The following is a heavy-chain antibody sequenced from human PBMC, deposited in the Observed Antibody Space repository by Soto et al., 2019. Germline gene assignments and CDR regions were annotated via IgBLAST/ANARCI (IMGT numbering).Heavy chain of an antibody. Sequence: GESLKISCKGSGYSFTSYWISWVRQMPGKGLEWLVMIYPSYSYTNYSPSFQGHVTISADKSISTAYLQWSSLKASDTAMYYCARNGQLVGYYDSSGYYSSDYWGQGTLVTVSS. D-gene: IGHD3-22*01. CDR1: GYSFTSYW. V-gene: IGHV5-10-1*01. J-gene: IGHJ4*02. CDR2: IYPSYSYT. CDR3: ARNGQLVGYYDSSGYYSSDY.